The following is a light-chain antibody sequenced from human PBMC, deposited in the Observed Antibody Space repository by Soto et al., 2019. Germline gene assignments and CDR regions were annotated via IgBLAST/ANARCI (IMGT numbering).Light chain of an antibody. CDR2: GAS. J-gene: IGKJ1*01. Sequence: EIVLTQSPGTLSLSPGERATLSCRARQSVSSSYLAWYQHKPGQAPRLLIYGASSRATGIPDRFSGSGSGTAFTLTISRLEPEDFAVYYCQQYVSSPTWTFGQGPKVEIK. CDR1: QSVSSSY. V-gene: IGKV3-20*01. CDR3: QQYVSSPTWT.